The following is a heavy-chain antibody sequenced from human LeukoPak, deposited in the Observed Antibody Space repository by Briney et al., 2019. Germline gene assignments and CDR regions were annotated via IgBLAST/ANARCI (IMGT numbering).Heavy chain of an antibody. J-gene: IGHJ4*02. CDR3: VRGGNTYAY. D-gene: IGHD5-18*01. V-gene: IGHV3-21*04. Sequence: TGGSLRLSCAASGFILSDYNMNWVRQAPGKGLEWVSFISISGTYITYADSVKGRSTISRDNAKNSMFLQMNSLRAEDTAVYYCVRGGNTYAYWGQGTLVTVSS. CDR1: GFILSDYN. CDR2: ISISGTYI.